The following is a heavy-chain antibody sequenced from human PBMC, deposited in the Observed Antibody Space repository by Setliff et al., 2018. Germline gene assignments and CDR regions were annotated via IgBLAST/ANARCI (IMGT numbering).Heavy chain of an antibody. V-gene: IGHV4-4*08. D-gene: IGHD6-19*01. CDR1: GDSIYNQF. J-gene: IGHJ4*02. CDR2: IYSTGST. CDR3: ARTPPNRGLSNGWYVDY. Sequence: SETLSLTCTVSGDSIYNQFWSWVRQPPGKGLQWIGYIYSTGSTNYNPSLKSRVTISIDTSKNQFSLNLNSVTAADTAIYYCARTPPNRGLSNGWYVDYWGQGALVTVSS.